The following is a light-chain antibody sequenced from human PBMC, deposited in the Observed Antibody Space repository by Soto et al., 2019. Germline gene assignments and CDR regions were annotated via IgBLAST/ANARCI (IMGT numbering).Light chain of an antibody. CDR1: PSVSNNS. V-gene: IGKV3-20*01. Sequence: EIVLTQSPSTLSLSPRERATLSCRASPSVSNNSLAWYQHRPGQAPRLLIYGASTRAPGIPDRFSGSGSGTDFTLTISSLEPEDFAVYYCQQYAASPRTFGQGTQVEV. CDR3: QQYAASPRT. J-gene: IGKJ1*01. CDR2: GAS.